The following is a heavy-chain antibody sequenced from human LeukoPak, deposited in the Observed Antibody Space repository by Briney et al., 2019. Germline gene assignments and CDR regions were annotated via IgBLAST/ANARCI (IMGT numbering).Heavy chain of an antibody. J-gene: IGHJ4*02. CDR1: GFTFSSYA. D-gene: IGHD3-22*01. Sequence: AGGSLRLSCAASGFTFSSYAMSWVRQAPGKGLEWVSASSGSGGSTYYADSVKGRFTISRDNSKNTLYLQMNSLRAEDTAVYYCARGAYYYDTSGYYLDYWGQGTLVTLSS. CDR3: ARGAYYYDTSGYYLDY. CDR2: SSGSGGST. V-gene: IGHV3-23*01.